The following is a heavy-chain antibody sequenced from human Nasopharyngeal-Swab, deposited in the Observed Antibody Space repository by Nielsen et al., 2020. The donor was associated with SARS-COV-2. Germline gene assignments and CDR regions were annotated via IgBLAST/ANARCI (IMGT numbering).Heavy chain of an antibody. Sequence: GESLKISCAVSGFTFSDYYMSWIRQAPGEGLEWVSYISSGGSTVYYTDSVKGRFTISRDNAKNSLYLQMNSLRAEDTAVYYCARGTRGGDDYYYGMDVWGQGTTVTVSS. D-gene: IGHD3-16*01. CDR3: ARGTRGGDDYYYGMDV. J-gene: IGHJ6*02. V-gene: IGHV3-11*01. CDR2: ISSGGSTV. CDR1: GFTFSDYY.